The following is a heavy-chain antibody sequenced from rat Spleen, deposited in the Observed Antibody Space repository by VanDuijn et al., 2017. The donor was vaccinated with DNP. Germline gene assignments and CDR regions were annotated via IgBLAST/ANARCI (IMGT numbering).Heavy chain of an antibody. CDR2: ISTSGSRT. J-gene: IGHJ1*01. CDR3: ARGSSSIYWYFDF. CDR1: GFTFSNYY. V-gene: IGHV5-25*01. Sequence: EVQLVESGGGLVQPGRSLKLSCAASGFTFSNYYMAWVRQAPKKGLEWVAAISTSGSRTYYPDSVKGRFTISRDDAKSSLYLQMNSLKSEDTATYYCARGSSSIYWYFDFWGPGTRVTVSS. D-gene: IGHD1-2*01.